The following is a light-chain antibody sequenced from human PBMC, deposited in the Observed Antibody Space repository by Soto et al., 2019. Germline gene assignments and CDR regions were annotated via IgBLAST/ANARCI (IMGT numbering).Light chain of an antibody. CDR1: SCDVGGYNY. J-gene: IGLJ1*01. V-gene: IGLV2-14*01. Sequence: QSVLTQPASVSGSPGQSITISCTGTSCDVGGYNYVSWYQQHPGKAPKLMIYDVSNRPSGVSNRFSGSKSGNTASLTISGLQAEDEADYYCSSYTSSSTVFGNGTKVTVL. CDR3: SSYTSSSTV. CDR2: DVS.